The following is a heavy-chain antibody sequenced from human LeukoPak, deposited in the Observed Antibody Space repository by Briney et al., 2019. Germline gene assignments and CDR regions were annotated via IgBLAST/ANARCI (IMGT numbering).Heavy chain of an antibody. D-gene: IGHD1-1*01. J-gene: IGHJ4*02. CDR3: ATERERRITD. CDR1: GFSISLGYY. V-gene: IGHV4-38-2*02. Sequence: PSETLSLTCDVSGFSISLGYYWVWIRQPAGQGLEWIGSIHPSGTTFYNSSLNSRITMTIDAPKNQFSLRLSLVTAVDTAVYFCATERERRITDWGQGTLVTVSS. CDR2: IHPSGTT.